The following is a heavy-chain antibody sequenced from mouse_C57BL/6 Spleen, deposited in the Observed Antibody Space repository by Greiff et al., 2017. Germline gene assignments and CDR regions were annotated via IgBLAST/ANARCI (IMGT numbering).Heavy chain of an antibody. CDR3: ARLRVTYAMDY. CDR2: INPGSGGT. V-gene: IGHV1-54*01. CDR1: GYAFTNYL. Sequence: VQLQESGAELVRPGTSVKVSCKASGYAFTNYLIEWVKQRPGQGLEWIGVINPGSGGTNYNEKFKGKATLTADKSSSTAYMQLSSLTSEDSAVYFCARLRVTYAMDYWGQGTSVTVSS. D-gene: IGHD2-2*01. J-gene: IGHJ4*01.